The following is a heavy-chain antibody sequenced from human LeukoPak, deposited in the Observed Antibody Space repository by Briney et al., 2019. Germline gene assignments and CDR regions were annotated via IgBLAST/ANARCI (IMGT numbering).Heavy chain of an antibody. V-gene: IGHV1-2*02. CDR2: INPNSGGT. Sequence: ASVKVSCKASGYTFTSYGISWVRQAPGQGLEWMGWINPNSGGTNYAQKFQGRVTMTRDTSISTAYMELSRLRSDDTAVYYCARDGASSSSGWYDWGQGTLVTVSS. J-gene: IGHJ4*02. CDR3: ARDGASSSSGWYD. D-gene: IGHD6-19*01. CDR1: GYTFTSYG.